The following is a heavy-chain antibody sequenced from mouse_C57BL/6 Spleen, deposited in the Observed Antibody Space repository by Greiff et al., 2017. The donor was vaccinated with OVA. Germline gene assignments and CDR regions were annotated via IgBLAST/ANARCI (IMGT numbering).Heavy chain of an antibody. D-gene: IGHD2-1*01. J-gene: IGHJ1*03. CDR3: ARLEGNYGGWYFDV. CDR2: INPNNGGT. CDR1: GYTFTDYY. V-gene: IGHV1-26*01. Sequence: EVQLQQSGPELVKPGASVKISCKASGYTFTDYYMNWVKQSHGKSLEWIGDINPNNGGTSYNQKFKGKATLTVDKSSSTAYMELRSLTSEDSAFYYCARLEGNYGGWYFDVWGTGTTVTVSS.